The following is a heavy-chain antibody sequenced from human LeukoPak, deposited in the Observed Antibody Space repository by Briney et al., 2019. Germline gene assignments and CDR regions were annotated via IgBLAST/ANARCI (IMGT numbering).Heavy chain of an antibody. CDR3: ARDGWELPKYYFDY. J-gene: IGHJ4*02. CDR2: ISSSSSNI. Sequence: PGGSLRLSCAASGFTFSNYAMSWVRQAPGKGLEWVSYISSSSSNIYYADSVKGRFTISRDNAKNSLYLQMNSLRAEDTAVYYCARDGWELPKYYFDYWGQGILVTVSS. CDR1: GFTFSNYA. V-gene: IGHV3-48*01. D-gene: IGHD1-26*01.